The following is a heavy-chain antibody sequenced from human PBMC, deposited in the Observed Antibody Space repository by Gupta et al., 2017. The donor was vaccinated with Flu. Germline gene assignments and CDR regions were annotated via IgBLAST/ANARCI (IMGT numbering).Heavy chain of an antibody. CDR1: GGSVNVFSYF. J-gene: IGHJ4*02. Sequence: QLRVSGPRLLKPSQTLSLTCSVPGGSVNVFSYFWSWIRQHPEKGLEWIGYVHSSGNTYYNPSLRSRLMMSIDTSKNEFSLEVTSVTAADTAMYYCARRGTYYFDFWGQGALVTVSS. V-gene: IGHV4-31*03. D-gene: IGHD1-7*01. CDR3: ARRGTYYFDF. CDR2: VHSSGNT.